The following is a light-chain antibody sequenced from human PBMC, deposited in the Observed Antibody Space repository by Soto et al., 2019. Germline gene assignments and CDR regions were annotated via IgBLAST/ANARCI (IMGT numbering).Light chain of an antibody. CDR2: KAS. V-gene: IGKV1-5*03. J-gene: IGKJ4*01. Sequence: DIQMTQSPSTLSASVGDRVTITCRASQSISTWLAWYQQKPGKAPKLLIYKASSLEGGVPSRFSGSGSGTEFNITVSSLQPDDFATYYCQPYNTYPRTFGGGTTVEIK. CDR1: QSISTW. CDR3: QPYNTYPRT.